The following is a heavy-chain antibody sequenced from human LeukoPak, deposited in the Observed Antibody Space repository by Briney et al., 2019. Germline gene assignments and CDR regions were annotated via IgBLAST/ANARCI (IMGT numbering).Heavy chain of an antibody. CDR2: IYSGGNT. V-gene: IGHV3-66*01. J-gene: IGHJ4*02. D-gene: IGHD6-13*01. Sequence: GGSLRLSCAASGFTVSSNYMSWVRQAPGKGPEWVSVIYSGGNTYYADSVKGRFTISRDNSKNTLYLQMSSLRVGDTAVYYCASGYSNSWYSADFDYWGQGTLVTVSS. CDR3: ASGYSNSWYSADFDY. CDR1: GFTVSSNY.